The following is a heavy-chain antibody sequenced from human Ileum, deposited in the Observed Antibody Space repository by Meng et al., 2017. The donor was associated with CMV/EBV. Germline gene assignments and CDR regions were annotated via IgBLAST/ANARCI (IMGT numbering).Heavy chain of an antibody. V-gene: IGHV4-39*07. D-gene: IGHD2-2*01. CDR1: GGSISSSSYY. CDR3: ARVRCSSTSCYLAFAY. CDR2: IYYSGST. Sequence: GSLRLSCTVSGGSISSSSYYWGWIRQPPGKGREWIGSIYYSGSTYYNPSLKSRVTISVDTSKNQFSLKLSSVTAVDTAVYYCARVRCSSTSCYLAFAYWGQG. J-gene: IGHJ4*02.